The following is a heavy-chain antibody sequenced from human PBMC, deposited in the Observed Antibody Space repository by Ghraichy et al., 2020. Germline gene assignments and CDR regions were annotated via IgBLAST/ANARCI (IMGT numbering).Heavy chain of an antibody. J-gene: IGHJ6*02. CDR1: GYTFTGYY. V-gene: IGHV1-2*04. CDR3: ARGWIHYRGYSYGSTHHGMDV. D-gene: IGHD5-18*01. CDR2: INPNSGGT. Sequence: ASVKVSCKASGYTFTGYYMHWVRQAPGQGLEWMGWINPNSGGTNYAQKFQGWVTMTRDTSISTAYMELSRLRSDDTAVYYCARGWIHYRGYSYGSTHHGMDVWGQGTTVTVSS.